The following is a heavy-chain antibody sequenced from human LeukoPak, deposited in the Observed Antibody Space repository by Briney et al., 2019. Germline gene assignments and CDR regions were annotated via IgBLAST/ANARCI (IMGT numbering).Heavy chain of an antibody. Sequence: SETLSLTCTVSGGSINSSDYYWGWIRQPPGKGLEWIGSIYHSGSMYASLKSRVTISVDTSKNRFSLKMSSVTAADTAVYYCARHATSSTSGPPYDYWGQGTLVTVSS. CDR3: ARHATSSTSGPPYDY. J-gene: IGHJ4*02. CDR1: GGSINSSDYY. CDR2: IYHSGSM. V-gene: IGHV4-39*01. D-gene: IGHD5-24*01.